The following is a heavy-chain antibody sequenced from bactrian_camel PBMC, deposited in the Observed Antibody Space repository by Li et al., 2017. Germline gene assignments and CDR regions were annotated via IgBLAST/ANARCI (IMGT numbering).Heavy chain of an antibody. Sequence: VQLVESGGGLVQPGGSLRLTCVASGFTFSSGDMRWVRQAPGKGLEWVSTFNGDGTTTYGDSVKGRFTISQDKAKNTPYLQMNSLEPEDTAMYYCAAENLCTAVSGIEIYEYNYVGQGTQVTVS. D-gene: IGHD6*01. J-gene: IGHJ4*01. CDR1: GFTFSSGD. V-gene: IGHV3S40*01. CDR2: FNGDGTT. CDR3: AAENLCTAVSGIEIYEYNY.